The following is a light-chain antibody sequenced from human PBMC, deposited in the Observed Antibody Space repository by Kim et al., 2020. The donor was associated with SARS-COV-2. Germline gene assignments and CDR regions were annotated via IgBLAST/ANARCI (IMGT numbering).Light chain of an antibody. J-gene: IGKJ2*01. V-gene: IGKV2-30*02. CDR3: MQGTHWRT. CDR1: QGLRHSDGNTY. CDR2: EVT. Sequence: GQPASISCWASQGLRHSDGNTYLNWFHQRPGQSPRRLIYEVTKRDSGVPDRFTGSGSGSDFILKISRVEAEDVGVYYCMQGTHWRTFGQGTKLEIK.